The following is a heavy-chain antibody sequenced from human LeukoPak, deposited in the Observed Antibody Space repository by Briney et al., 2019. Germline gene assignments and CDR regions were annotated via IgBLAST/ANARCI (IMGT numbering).Heavy chain of an antibody. D-gene: IGHD6-13*01. Sequence: SETLSLTCTVSGGSISSSSYYWGWIRQPPGKGLEWIGSIYYSGSTYYNPSLKSRVTISVDTSKNQFSLKPSSVTAADTAVYYCARDLAAATYFDYWGQGTLVTVSS. CDR3: ARDLAAATYFDY. J-gene: IGHJ4*02. CDR1: GGSISSSSYY. CDR2: IYYSGST. V-gene: IGHV4-39*07.